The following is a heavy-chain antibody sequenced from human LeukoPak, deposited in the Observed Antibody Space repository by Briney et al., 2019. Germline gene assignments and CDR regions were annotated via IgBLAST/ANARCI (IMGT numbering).Heavy chain of an antibody. V-gene: IGHV3-23*01. D-gene: IGHD6-6*01. Sequence: QPGGSLRLSCAASGFTFSPYAMSWVRQAPGKGLEWVSSIGASHTAFYADSVKGRFTISRDNSKNTLYLQMNSLRAEDTAVYYCAKLSSSSLYFDPWGQGTLVTVSS. CDR1: GFTFSPYA. CDR3: AKLSSSSLYFDP. CDR2: IGASHTA. J-gene: IGHJ5*02.